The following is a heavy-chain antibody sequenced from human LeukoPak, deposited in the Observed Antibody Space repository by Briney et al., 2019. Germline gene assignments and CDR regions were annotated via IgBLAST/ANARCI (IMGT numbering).Heavy chain of an antibody. CDR3: TTGFLEWLLDPDAFDI. J-gene: IGHJ3*02. D-gene: IGHD3-3*01. V-gene: IGHV3-15*01. CDR2: IKSKTDGGIT. Sequence: GGSLRLSCAASGFTFSSYAMSWVRQAPGKGLEWVGRIKSKTDGGITDYAAPVKGRFTISRDDSKNTLYLQMNSLKTEDTAVYYCTTGFLEWLLDPDAFDIWGQGTMVTVSS. CDR1: GFTFSSYA.